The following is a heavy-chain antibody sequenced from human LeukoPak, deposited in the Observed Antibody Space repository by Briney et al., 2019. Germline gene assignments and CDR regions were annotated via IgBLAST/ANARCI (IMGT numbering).Heavy chain of an antibody. CDR3: AKEEGYYDFWSGRHFDY. V-gene: IGHV3-23*01. J-gene: IGHJ4*02. Sequence: GGSLRLSCAASGFTLTSYAMSWVRQAPGKGLECVSAISNSGGSTYYADSVKGRFTISRDNSKNTLYLQMNSLRAEDTAVYYCAKEEGYYDFWSGRHFDYWGQGTLVTVSS. CDR1: GFTLTSYA. CDR2: ISNSGGST. D-gene: IGHD3-3*01.